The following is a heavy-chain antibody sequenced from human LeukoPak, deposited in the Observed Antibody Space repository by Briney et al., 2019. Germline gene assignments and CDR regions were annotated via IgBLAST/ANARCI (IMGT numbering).Heavy chain of an antibody. V-gene: IGHV3-23*01. Sequence: PGGSLRLSCAASGFTFSSYGMSWVRQAPGKGLEWVSAISGSGGSTYYADSVKGRFTISRDSSKNTLCLQMNSLRAEDTAVYYCAKIPRYYYDSSGYSPGNYWGQGTLVTVSS. CDR3: AKIPRYYYDSSGYSPGNY. J-gene: IGHJ4*02. CDR2: ISGSGGST. CDR1: GFTFSSYG. D-gene: IGHD3-22*01.